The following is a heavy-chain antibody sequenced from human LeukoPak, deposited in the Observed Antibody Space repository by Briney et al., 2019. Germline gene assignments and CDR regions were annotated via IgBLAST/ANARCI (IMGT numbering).Heavy chain of an antibody. V-gene: IGHV1-8*02. CDR3: ARGPVAGNFDS. Sequence: ASVKVSCKASGFTFSSHDINWVRQATGQGLEWMGWMDPTDGNTGYAQKFEGRVMLTRDTSISTAYMELSSLRSHDTAVYYCARGPVAGNFDSWGQGTLVTVSS. J-gene: IGHJ4*02. CDR2: MDPTDGNT. CDR1: GFTFSSHD. D-gene: IGHD6-19*01.